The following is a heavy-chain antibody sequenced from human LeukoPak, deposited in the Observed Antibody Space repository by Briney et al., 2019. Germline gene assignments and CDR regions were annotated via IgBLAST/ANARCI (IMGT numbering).Heavy chain of an antibody. CDR1: GFTFSSYG. J-gene: IGHJ6*02. D-gene: IGHD3-10*01. CDR2: IRYDGSNK. V-gene: IGHV3-30*02. Sequence: GGSLRLSCAASGFTFSSYGMHWVRQAPGKGLEWVAFIRYDGSNKYYADSVKGRFTVSRDNSKNTLYLQMNSLRAEDTAVYYCARETAMVRGVKTYYYGMDVWGQGTTVTVSS. CDR3: ARETAMVRGVKTYYYGMDV.